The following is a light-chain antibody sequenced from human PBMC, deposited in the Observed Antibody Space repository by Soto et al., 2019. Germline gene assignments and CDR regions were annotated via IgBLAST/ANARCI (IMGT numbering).Light chain of an antibody. CDR3: CSYAGTTTPYI. J-gene: IGLJ1*01. CDR2: EVS. Sequence: QSALTQPASVSGSPGQSITISCTGTSSDVGGYNLVSWYQQHPGKAPKLMIYEVSKRPSGVFNRFSGSKSGNMASLTISGLQAEDEADYYCCSYAGTTTPYIFGTGTKVTVL. V-gene: IGLV2-23*02. CDR1: SSDVGGYNL.